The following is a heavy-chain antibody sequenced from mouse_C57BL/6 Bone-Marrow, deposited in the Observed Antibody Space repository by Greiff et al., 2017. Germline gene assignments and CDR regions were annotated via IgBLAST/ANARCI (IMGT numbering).Heavy chain of an antibody. Sequence: EVKLMESGGDLVKPGGSLKLSCAASGFTFSSYGMSWVRQTPDKRLEWVGTISSGGSYTYYPDSVKGGVTISRDNAKNTLYLQMSSLKSEDTAMYYCARREVRDWYFDVGGAGTTVTVSS. CDR2: ISSGGSYT. V-gene: IGHV5-6*02. D-gene: IGHD2-14*01. CDR1: GFTFSSYG. CDR3: ARREVRDWYFDV. J-gene: IGHJ1*01.